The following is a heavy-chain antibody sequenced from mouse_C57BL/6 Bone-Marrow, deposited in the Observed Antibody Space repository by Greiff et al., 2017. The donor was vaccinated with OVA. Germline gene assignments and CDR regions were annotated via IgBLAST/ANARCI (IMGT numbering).Heavy chain of an antibody. J-gene: IGHJ3*01. D-gene: IGHD2-4*01. CDR3: ASLLRRGAWFAY. CDR1: GYTFTSYW. Sequence: QVQLQQPGAELVKPGASVKLSCKASGYTFTSYWMHWVKQRPGQGLEWIGMIHPNSGSTNYNEKFKSKATLTVDKSSSTAYMQLSSLTSEDSAVYYGASLLRRGAWFAYWGQGTRVTVSA. V-gene: IGHV1-64*01. CDR2: IHPNSGST.